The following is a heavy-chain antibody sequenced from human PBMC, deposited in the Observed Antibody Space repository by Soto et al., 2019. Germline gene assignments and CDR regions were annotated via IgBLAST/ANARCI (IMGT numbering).Heavy chain of an antibody. V-gene: IGHV4-31*03. Sequence: QVQLQESGPGPVRPSQTLSLTCTVSGGSISSGDYYCNWIRQHPGKGLEWIGYIYYSGSTYYNPSLKSRVTISVDTSKNQFSLNLNSVTAADTAVYYCARGLRGYSYGSPFDYWGQGALVTVSS. D-gene: IGHD5-18*01. CDR1: GGSISSGDYY. CDR2: IYYSGST. CDR3: ARGLRGYSYGSPFDY. J-gene: IGHJ4*02.